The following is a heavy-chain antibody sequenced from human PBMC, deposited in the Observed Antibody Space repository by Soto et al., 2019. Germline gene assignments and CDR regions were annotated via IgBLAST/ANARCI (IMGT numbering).Heavy chain of an antibody. Sequence: QVQLVQSGAEVKKPGSSVKVSCKASGGTFSSYAISWVRQAPGQGLEWMGGIIPIFGTANYAQKFQGRVTITADESTSTAYMELSSLRSEDTAVYYCAGGSVGLRVVAATDGFDYWGKGTLVTVSS. V-gene: IGHV1-69*01. J-gene: IGHJ4*02. CDR2: IIPIFGTA. CDR1: GGTFSSYA. D-gene: IGHD2-15*01. CDR3: AGGSVGLRVVAATDGFDY.